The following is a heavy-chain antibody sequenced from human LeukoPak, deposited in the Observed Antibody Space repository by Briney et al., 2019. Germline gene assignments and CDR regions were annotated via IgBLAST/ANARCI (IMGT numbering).Heavy chain of an antibody. J-gene: IGHJ5*02. D-gene: IGHD3-22*01. Sequence: QPGGSLKLSCAASGFTFSSYWMHWVRQAPGKGLVWVSRINSDGSSTTYADSVKGRFTISRDNAKNTLYLQMNSLRAEDTAVYYCARASPAHSSGYSWGQGTLVTVSS. V-gene: IGHV3-74*01. CDR3: ARASPAHSSGYS. CDR1: GFTFSSYW. CDR2: INSDGSST.